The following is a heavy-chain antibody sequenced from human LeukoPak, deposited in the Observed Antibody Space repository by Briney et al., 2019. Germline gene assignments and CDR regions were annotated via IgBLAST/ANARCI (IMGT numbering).Heavy chain of an antibody. D-gene: IGHD6-13*01. V-gene: IGHV4-61*02. Sequence: TSETLSLTCTVSGGSISSGSYYWSWIRQPAGKGLEWIGRIYTSGSTNYNPSLKSRVTISVDTSKNQFSLKLSSVTAADTAVYYCARGAAAGPPCYYYYMDVWGKGTTVTVSS. CDR1: GGSISSGSYY. J-gene: IGHJ6*03. CDR2: IYTSGST. CDR3: ARGAAAGPPCYYYYMDV.